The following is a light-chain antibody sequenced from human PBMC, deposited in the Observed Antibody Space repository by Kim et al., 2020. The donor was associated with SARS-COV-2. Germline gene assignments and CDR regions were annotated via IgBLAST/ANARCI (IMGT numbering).Light chain of an antibody. CDR3: QQYNNWPPMYT. J-gene: IGKJ2*01. V-gene: IGKV3-15*01. CDR1: QTISSN. CDR2: GAS. Sequence: SPGERATLSCRASQTISSNLAWYQHKAGQAPRLLIYGASTRATGTPARFSGSGSGTEFTLTISSLQSEDFAVYYCQQYNNWPPMYTFGQGTKLEI.